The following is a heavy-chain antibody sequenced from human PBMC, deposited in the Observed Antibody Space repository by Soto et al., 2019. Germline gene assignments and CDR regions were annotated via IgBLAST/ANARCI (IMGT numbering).Heavy chain of an antibody. D-gene: IGHD5-12*01. Sequence: QVQLQESGPGLVKPSQTLSLTCTVSGGSISSGGYYWSWIRQHPGKGPEWIGYSYYSGSTYYNPPLKSRVTISVDTSKNQFSLKLGSVTAADTAVYYCAASCVACGGFNYYGMDVWGQGTTVTVSS. J-gene: IGHJ6*02. CDR2: SYYSGST. CDR1: GGSISSGGYY. CDR3: AASCVACGGFNYYGMDV. V-gene: IGHV4-31*03.